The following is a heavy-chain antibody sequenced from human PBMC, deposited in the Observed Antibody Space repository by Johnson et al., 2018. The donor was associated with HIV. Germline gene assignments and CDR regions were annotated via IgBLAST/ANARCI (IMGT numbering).Heavy chain of an antibody. Sequence: MQLVESGGGVVRPGGSLRLSCAASGFTFSNYAMYWVRQAPGKGLEWVGRIKSKTDGGTTDYAAPVKDRFTISRDDSKNTLYLQMNSLKTEDTAVYYCTTDKQLWLTVDIWGQGTMVTVSS. V-gene: IGHV3-15*01. J-gene: IGHJ3*02. CDR2: IKSKTDGGTT. D-gene: IGHD5-18*01. CDR1: GFTFSNYA. CDR3: TTDKQLWLTVDI.